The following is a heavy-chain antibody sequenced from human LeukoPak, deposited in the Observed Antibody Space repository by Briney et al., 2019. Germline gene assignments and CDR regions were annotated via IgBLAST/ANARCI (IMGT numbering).Heavy chain of an antibody. J-gene: IGHJ4*02. CDR3: AKRSNFWTGYLDY. CDR1: KLHFRKYA. D-gene: IGHD3/OR15-3a*01. CDR2: ISGSGGST. V-gene: IGHV3-23*01. Sequence: PGGSLRLSCTASKLHFRKYALSAVRQAPGKGLEWVSVISGSGGSTYYADSVKGRFTISRDNSKDTLFLQMNSLRTEVTAVYYCAKRSNFWTGYLDYWGQGTLVTVSA.